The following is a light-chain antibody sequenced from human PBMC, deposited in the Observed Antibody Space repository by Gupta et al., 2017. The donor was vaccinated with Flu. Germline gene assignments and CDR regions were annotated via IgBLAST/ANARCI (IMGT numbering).Light chain of an antibody. J-gene: IGKJ1*01. Sequence: ERATLSCRASQSVSTNYLAWYQHKPGQAPRLLIYGASSRATGIPYRFSGSGSGTDFTLTISRLEPEDFATYYCQQYGSSPQTFGQGTKVEIK. CDR3: QQYGSSPQT. CDR2: GAS. CDR1: QSVSTNY. V-gene: IGKV3-20*01.